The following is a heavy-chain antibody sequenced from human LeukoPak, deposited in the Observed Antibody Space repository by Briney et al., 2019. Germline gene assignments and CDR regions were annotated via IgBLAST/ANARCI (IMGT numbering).Heavy chain of an antibody. D-gene: IGHD3-22*01. V-gene: IGHV6-1*01. Sequence: SQTLSLTCAISGDSVSSNSAAWSWFRQSPSRGLEWLGRTYYTSTWYNDYAVFVKSRITINPDTSKNQLSLQLNSVSPEDTAVYYCARRRYHGRSGYFDYSGQGILVTVSS. CDR2: TYYTSTWYN. J-gene: IGHJ4*02. CDR1: GDSVSSNSAA. CDR3: ARRRYHGRSGYFDY.